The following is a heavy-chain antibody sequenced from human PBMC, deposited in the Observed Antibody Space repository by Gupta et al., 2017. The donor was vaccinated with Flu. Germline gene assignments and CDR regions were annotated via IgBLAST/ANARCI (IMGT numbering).Heavy chain of an antibody. CDR3: ARSFGVATSNWIDP. Sequence: EVQLVESGGGLVQPGGSLRLSCAASGFTFSTYSMNWVRQAPGKGLEWVSSISSSSSYIYYADSVKGRFTISRDNAKNSVYLQMNSLRAEDTAVYYCARSFGVATSNWIDPWGQGTLVTVSS. CDR1: GFTFSTYS. D-gene: IGHD5-12*01. CDR2: ISSSSSYI. J-gene: IGHJ5*02. V-gene: IGHV3-21*01.